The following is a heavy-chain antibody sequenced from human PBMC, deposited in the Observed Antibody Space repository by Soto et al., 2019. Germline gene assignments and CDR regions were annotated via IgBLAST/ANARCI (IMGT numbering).Heavy chain of an antibody. J-gene: IGHJ3*02. CDR2: IYWNDDK. CDR1: GFSLTTSDMG. V-gene: IGHV2-5*01. D-gene: IGHD3-22*01. CDR3: AHDYYDSSTYYPPDAFDI. Sequence: QITLKESGPALVKPTQTLTLTCSFSGFSLTTSDMGVGWIRQSPGQALEWLALIYWNDDKRYSPSLKSRLTITKGTPKHPVVLTKTNIDPVDTATYYCAHDYYDSSTYYPPDAFDIWGQGTLVTVSS.